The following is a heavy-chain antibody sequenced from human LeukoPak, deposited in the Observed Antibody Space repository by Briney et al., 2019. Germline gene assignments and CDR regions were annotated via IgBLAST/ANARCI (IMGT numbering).Heavy chain of an antibody. J-gene: IGHJ4*02. CDR2: IYYSGNT. CDR3: ARLSGNSYGSVDY. D-gene: IGHD5-18*01. CDR1: GGSISSSSYC. V-gene: IGHV4-39*01. Sequence: SETLSLTCTVSGGSISSSSYCWGWIRQPPGKGLEWIGSIYYSGNTYCNPSLKSRVTISVGTSKIQFSLKLSSVTAADTAVYYCARLSGNSYGSVDYWGQGTLVTVFS.